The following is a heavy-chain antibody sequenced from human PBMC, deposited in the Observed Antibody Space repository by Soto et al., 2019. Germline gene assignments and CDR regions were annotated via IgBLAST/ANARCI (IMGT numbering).Heavy chain of an antibody. CDR3: AIRDGSTYYFYGMDV. CDR2: IIPILGPP. CDR1: GGTFSSHA. V-gene: IGHV1-69*13. D-gene: IGHD3-10*01. Sequence: SVKVSCKAFGGTFSSHAFNWVRQAPGQGLEWMGGIIPILGPPNYAQKFQGRSTITADESTNTVYMELSSLRSQDTAVYYCAIRDGSTYYFYGMDVWG. J-gene: IGHJ6*02.